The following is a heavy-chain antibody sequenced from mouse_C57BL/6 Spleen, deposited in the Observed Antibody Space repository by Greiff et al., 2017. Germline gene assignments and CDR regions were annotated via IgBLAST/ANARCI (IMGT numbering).Heavy chain of an antibody. Sequence: VQLQQSGAELVKPGASVKISCKASGYAFSSSWMNWVKQRPGKGLEWIGQIYPGDGDTNYNGKFKGKATLTANKSSSTAYMQRSSLTSEDSAVYFCARGGIYYDYDEGFDYWGQGTTLTVSS. CDR1: GYAFSSSW. CDR2: IYPGDGDT. V-gene: IGHV1-80*01. D-gene: IGHD2-4*01. CDR3: ARGGIYYDYDEGFDY. J-gene: IGHJ2*01.